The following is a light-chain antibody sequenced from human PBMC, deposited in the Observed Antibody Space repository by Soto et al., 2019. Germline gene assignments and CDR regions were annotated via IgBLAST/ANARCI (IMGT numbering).Light chain of an antibody. CDR1: QSVLYSSNNQNY. CDR3: QQYYSTPIT. V-gene: IGKV4-1*01. J-gene: IGKJ5*01. CDR2: WAS. Sequence: DIVMTQSPDSLAVSLGEGATINCKSSQSVLYSSNNQNYLAWYQQKPGQPPKLLIYWASTRESGVPDRFSGSGSGTDFTLTISSLQAEDVAVYYCQQYYSTPITFGQGTRLEI.